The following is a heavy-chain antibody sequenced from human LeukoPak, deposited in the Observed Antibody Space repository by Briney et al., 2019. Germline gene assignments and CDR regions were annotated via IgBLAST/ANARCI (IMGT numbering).Heavy chain of an antibody. CDR3: AFLVYPIQLWFF. D-gene: IGHD5-18*01. J-gene: IGHJ4*02. Sequence: SVKVSCKASGGTFSSYAISWVRQAPGQGLEWMGGIIPIFGTANYAQKFQGRVTITADKSTSTAYMELSSLRSEDTAVYYCAFLVYPIQLWFFWGQGTLVTVSS. CDR1: GGTFSSYA. V-gene: IGHV1-69*06. CDR2: IIPIFGTA.